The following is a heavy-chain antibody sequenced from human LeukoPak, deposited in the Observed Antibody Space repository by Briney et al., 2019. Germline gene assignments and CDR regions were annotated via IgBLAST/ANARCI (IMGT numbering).Heavy chain of an antibody. J-gene: IGHJ4*02. CDR2: IYYSGST. CDR3: AREIRYGFGSEGFDD. CDR1: GGSISSGGYY. Sequence: PSQTLSLTCTVSGGSISSGGYYWSWIRQHPGKGLEWFVYIYYSGSTYYNPSLESRVTISVDTSKNQFSLKLSSVTAADTAVYYCAREIRYGFGSEGFDDWGQGTLVTVSS. V-gene: IGHV4-31*03. D-gene: IGHD3-10*01.